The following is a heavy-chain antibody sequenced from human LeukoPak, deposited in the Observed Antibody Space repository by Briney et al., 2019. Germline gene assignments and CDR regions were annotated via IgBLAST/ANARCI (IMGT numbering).Heavy chain of an antibody. V-gene: IGHV1-18*01. CDR1: GYTFTSYG. J-gene: IGHJ4*02. D-gene: IGHD3-22*01. CDR2: ISAYNGNT. CDR3: AREGGYYDSSGYYLPPPADY. Sequence: ASVKVSCKASGYTFTSYGISWVRQAPGQGLEWMGWISAYNGNTNYAQKLQGRVTMTTDTSTSTAYMELRSLRSDDTAVYYCAREGGYYDSSGYYLPPPADYWGQGTLVTVSS.